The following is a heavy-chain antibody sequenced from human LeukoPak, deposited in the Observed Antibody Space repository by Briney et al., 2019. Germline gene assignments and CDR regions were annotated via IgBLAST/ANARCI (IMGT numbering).Heavy chain of an antibody. CDR3: AGAYYYDSSGYYRFDY. CDR2: IYYSGST. J-gene: IGHJ4*02. V-gene: IGHV4-59*08. CDR1: GGSISSYY. D-gene: IGHD3-22*01. Sequence: SETLSLTCTVSGGSISSYYWSWIRQPPGKGLEWIAYIYYSGSTNYNPSLKSRVTISVDTSKNQFSLKLSSVTAADTAVYYCAGAYYYDSSGYYRFDYWGQGTLVTVSS.